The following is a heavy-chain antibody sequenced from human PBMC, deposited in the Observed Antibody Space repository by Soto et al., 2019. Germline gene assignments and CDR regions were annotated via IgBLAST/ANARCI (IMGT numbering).Heavy chain of an antibody. D-gene: IGHD2-15*01. J-gene: IGHJ3*02. CDR3: APHVSCSGGSCQYDAFAI. CDR1: EFTVSGHA. Sequence: EVQVLESGGGLVQPGGSLRLSCEGSEFTVSGHAMTWIRQAPGKGPEWVSTITADGGTYYADSVKGRFAMSRDTSENTLYVQMNSVGAEDTAAYYCAPHVSCSGGSCQYDAFAIRGQGTMVTVSS. V-gene: IGHV3-23*01. CDR2: ITADGGT.